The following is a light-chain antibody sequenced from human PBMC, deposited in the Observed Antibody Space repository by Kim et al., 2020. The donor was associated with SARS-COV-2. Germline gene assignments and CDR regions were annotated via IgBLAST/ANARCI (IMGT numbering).Light chain of an antibody. CDR2: RDS. CDR3: QVWDRSTAV. J-gene: IGLJ3*02. Sequence: SYELTQPLSVSVALGQTAMIACRGTFIVSKNVHWYQLKPGQAPVVVIYRDSNRPSGIPERFSGSNSGSTATLPISIAQDGDEADYFCQVWDRSTAVFGGG. CDR1: FIVSKN. V-gene: IGLV3-9*01.